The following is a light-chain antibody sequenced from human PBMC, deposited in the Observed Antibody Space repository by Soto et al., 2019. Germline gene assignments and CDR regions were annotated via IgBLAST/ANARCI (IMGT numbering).Light chain of an antibody. Sequence: SYELTQPPSVSVSPGQTASITCSGDKLGDKYACWYQQKPGQSPVLVIVQDNKRPSGIPERFSGSNSGNTATLTISGTQAMDEADYYCQAWDSSTVIFGGGTQLTVL. J-gene: IGLJ2*01. CDR2: QDN. CDR1: KLGDKY. V-gene: IGLV3-1*01. CDR3: QAWDSSTVI.